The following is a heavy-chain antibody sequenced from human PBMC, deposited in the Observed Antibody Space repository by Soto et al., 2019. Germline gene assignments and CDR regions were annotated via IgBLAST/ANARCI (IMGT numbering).Heavy chain of an antibody. CDR3: AGGYYDFWSGYWSGVDV. D-gene: IGHD3-3*01. J-gene: IGHJ6*02. V-gene: IGHV1-8*01. CDR1: GSTFTSYD. CDR2: MNPNSGNT. Sequence: ASVKVSCKASGSTFTSYDINWVRQATGQGLEWMGWMNPNSGNTGYAQKFQGRVTMTRNTSISTAYMELGSLRSEDTAVYYCAGGYYDFWSGYWSGVDVWGQGTTVTVSS.